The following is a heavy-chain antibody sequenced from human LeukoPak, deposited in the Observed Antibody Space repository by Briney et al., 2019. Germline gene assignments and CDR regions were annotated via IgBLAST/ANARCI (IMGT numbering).Heavy chain of an antibody. CDR1: GFTFSSYG. CDR2: ISYDGSNK. J-gene: IGHJ4*02. V-gene: IGHV3-30*18. CDR3: AKDGHDYVWGSYRYGFDY. D-gene: IGHD3-16*02. Sequence: GGSLRLSCAASGFTFSSYGMHWVRQAPGKGLEWVAVISYDGSNKYYADSVKGRFTISRDNSKNTLYLQMNSLRAEDTAVYYCAKDGHDYVWGSYRYGFDYWGQGTLVTVSS.